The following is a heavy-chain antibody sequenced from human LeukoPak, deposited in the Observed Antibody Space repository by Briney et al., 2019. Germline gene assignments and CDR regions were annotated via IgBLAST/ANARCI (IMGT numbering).Heavy chain of an antibody. D-gene: IGHD1-14*01. J-gene: IGHJ4*02. Sequence: PSQTLSLTCSVSGRSIRIGFYYWSWIRQHPGKGLEGIGSISHSGSTYYKPSIESRITISVDTSKSQWSLKLSSVTAADTAVYYCAGEDITEHYFDYWGQGTLVTVSS. CDR3: AGEDITEHYFDY. V-gene: IGHV4-31*03. CDR1: GRSIRIGFYY. CDR2: ISHSGST.